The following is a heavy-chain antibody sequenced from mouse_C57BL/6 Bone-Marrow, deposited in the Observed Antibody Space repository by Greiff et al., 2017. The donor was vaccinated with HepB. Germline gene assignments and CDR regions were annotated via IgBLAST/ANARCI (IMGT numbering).Heavy chain of an antibody. CDR3: AKKGYDYEGFAY. CDR1: GFSLTSYG. D-gene: IGHD2-4*01. V-gene: IGHV2-5*01. CDR2: IWRGGST. J-gene: IGHJ3*01. Sequence: VKLVESGPGLVQPSQSLSITCTVSGFSLTSYGVHWVRQSPGKGLEWLGVIWRGGSTDYNAAFMSRLSITKDNSKSQVFFKMNSLQADDTAIYYCAKKGYDYEGFAYWGQGTLVTVSA.